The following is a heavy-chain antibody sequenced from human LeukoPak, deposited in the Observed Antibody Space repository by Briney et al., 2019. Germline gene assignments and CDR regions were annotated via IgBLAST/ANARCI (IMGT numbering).Heavy chain of an antibody. Sequence: GGSLRLSCAASGFTVSSNYMSWVRQAPGKGLEWVSVIYSGGSTYYADSVKGRFTISRDNSKNTLYLQMNSLRAEDTAVYYCTRGVQLERRYYNWFDPWGQGTLVTVSS. V-gene: IGHV3-53*01. CDR3: TRGVQLERRYYNWFDP. CDR1: GFTVSSNY. D-gene: IGHD1-1*01. CDR2: IYSGGST. J-gene: IGHJ5*02.